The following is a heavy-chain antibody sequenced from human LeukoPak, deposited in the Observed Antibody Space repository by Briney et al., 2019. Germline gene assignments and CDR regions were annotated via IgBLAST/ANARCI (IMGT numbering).Heavy chain of an antibody. CDR1: GGSISSGSYY. CDR2: IYTSGST. D-gene: IGHD3-10*01. Sequence: PSETLSLTCTVSGGSISSGSYYWSWIRQPAGKGLEWIGRIYTSGSTNYHPSFKSRVTMSVDTSKNQFSLKVTSVTAADTAVYYCARDPGYYGSGTRGAFDIWGQGTMVTVSS. CDR3: ARDPGYYGSGTRGAFDI. V-gene: IGHV4-61*02. J-gene: IGHJ3*02.